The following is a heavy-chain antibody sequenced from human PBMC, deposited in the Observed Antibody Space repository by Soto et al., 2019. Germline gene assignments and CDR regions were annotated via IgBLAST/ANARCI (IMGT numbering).Heavy chain of an antibody. J-gene: IGHJ4*02. V-gene: IGHV4-59*01. D-gene: IGHD4-17*01. CDR1: GGSISSYY. Sequence: QVQLQESGPGLVKPSETLSLTCTVSGGSISSYYWSWIRQPPGKGLEWIGSIYHSGSTNYSPSLKXXVTLSVDTSKNQSSLKLSSGTDADTAVYYCARSYGDYVFDYGGQGTLVTVSP. CDR2: IYHSGST. CDR3: ARSYGDYVFDY.